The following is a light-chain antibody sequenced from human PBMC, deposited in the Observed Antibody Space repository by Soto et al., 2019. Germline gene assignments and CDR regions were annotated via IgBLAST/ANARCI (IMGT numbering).Light chain of an antibody. CDR3: QQYPDWLLK. CDR1: QSVSSN. V-gene: IGKV3D-15*01. J-gene: IGKJ4*02. CDR2: DVS. Sequence: EVVMTQSPATLSVSPGERATLSCRASQSVSSNFAWYQQRPAQAPRLLIYDVSTRATGVPTRFSGSGSGTEFTLTISSLQSEDFAVYHCQQYPDWLLKCGGGTKVNIK.